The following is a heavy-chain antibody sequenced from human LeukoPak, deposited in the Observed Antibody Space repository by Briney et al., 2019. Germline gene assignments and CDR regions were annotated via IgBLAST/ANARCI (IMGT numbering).Heavy chain of an antibody. CDR2: IYYSGST. CDR3: ARHTTHGDYNPNDY. Sequence: SETLSLTCTVSGGSISSSSYYWGWIRQPPGKGLEWIGSIYYSGSTYYNPSLKSRVTISVDTSKNQFSLKLSSVTAADTAVYYCARHTTHGDYNPNDYWGQGTLVTVSS. V-gene: IGHV4-39*01. D-gene: IGHD3-16*01. J-gene: IGHJ4*02. CDR1: GGSISSSSYY.